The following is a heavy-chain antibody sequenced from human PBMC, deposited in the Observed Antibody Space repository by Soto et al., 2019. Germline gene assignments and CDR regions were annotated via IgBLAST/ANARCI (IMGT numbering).Heavy chain of an antibody. D-gene: IGHD2-15*01. Sequence: ASVKVSCKASGYTFTSYGISWVRQAPGQGLEWMGRISAYNGNTNYAQKLQGRVTMTTDTSTSTAYMELRSLRSDDTAVYYCARDNGYCSGGSCSTSDAFDIWGQGTMVTVSS. CDR1: GYTFTSYG. CDR3: ARDNGYCSGGSCSTSDAFDI. V-gene: IGHV1-18*01. CDR2: ISAYNGNT. J-gene: IGHJ3*02.